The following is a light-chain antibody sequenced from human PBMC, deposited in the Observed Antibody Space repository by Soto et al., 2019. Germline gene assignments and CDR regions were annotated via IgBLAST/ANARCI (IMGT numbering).Light chain of an antibody. V-gene: IGKV1-17*01. CDR3: LQHNSYPWT. CDR1: QGIRDD. J-gene: IGKJ1*01. CDR2: SGS. Sequence: DIQMTQSPSSLSASVRDRVAITCRASQGIRDDLVWYQQKPGKAPKRLIYSGSTLQNGVPSRFSGSGSGTECTLTISSLQPEDFATYYCLQHNSYPWTFGQGTKVEIK.